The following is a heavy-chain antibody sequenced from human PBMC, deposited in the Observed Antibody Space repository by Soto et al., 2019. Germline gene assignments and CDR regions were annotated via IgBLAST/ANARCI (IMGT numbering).Heavy chain of an antibody. J-gene: IGHJ5*02. CDR1: GFTFSSYS. CDR2: ISSSSSTI. D-gene: IGHD2-15*01. CDR3: ARVPGYCSGGSCYSFWFDP. Sequence: GGSLRLSCAASGFTFSSYSMNWVRQAPGKGLEWVSYISSSSSTIYYADSVKGRFTISRDNAKNSLYLQMNSLRAEDTAVYYCARVPGYCSGGSCYSFWFDPWGQGTLVTVSS. V-gene: IGHV3-48*01.